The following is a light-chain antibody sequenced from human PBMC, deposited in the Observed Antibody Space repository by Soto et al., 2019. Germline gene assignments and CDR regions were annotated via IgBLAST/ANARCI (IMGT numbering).Light chain of an antibody. CDR2: GAS. Sequence: EIVLTQSPGTLSLFPGERATLSCRASQSLTTRYLASYQQKPGQAPRLLIYGASSRATGIPDRFSGSGSGTDFTLTISRLEPEDFAMYYCQQYGSSPTFGQGTRLEIK. CDR1: QSLTTRY. J-gene: IGKJ5*01. V-gene: IGKV3-20*01. CDR3: QQYGSSPT.